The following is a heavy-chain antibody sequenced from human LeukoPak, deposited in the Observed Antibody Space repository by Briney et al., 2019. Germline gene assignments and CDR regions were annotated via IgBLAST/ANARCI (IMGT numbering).Heavy chain of an antibody. V-gene: IGHV3-15*01. CDR1: GFTFSNAW. CDR2: IKSKTDGGTT. Sequence: AGGSLRLSCAASGFTFSNAWMSWVRQAPGKGLEWVGRIKSKTDGGTTDYAAPVKGRFTISRDDSKNTLYLQMNSPKTEDTAVYYCTTSNNWNDFDYWGQGTLVTVSS. D-gene: IGHD1-20*01. CDR3: TTSNNWNDFDY. J-gene: IGHJ4*02.